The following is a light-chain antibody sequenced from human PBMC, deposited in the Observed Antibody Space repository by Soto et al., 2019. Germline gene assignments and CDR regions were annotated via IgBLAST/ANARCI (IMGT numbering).Light chain of an antibody. CDR1: SSDVGNYNR. CDR2: EVS. Sequence: QSALTQPPSVSGSPGQSVTISCTGTSSDVGNYNRVSWYQQPPGTAPKLMISEVSNRPSGVPDRFSGSKSGNTASLTISGLQAEVEADYYCSSYTSTSTWVFGGGTKVTVL. CDR3: SSYTSTSTWV. J-gene: IGLJ2*01. V-gene: IGLV2-18*02.